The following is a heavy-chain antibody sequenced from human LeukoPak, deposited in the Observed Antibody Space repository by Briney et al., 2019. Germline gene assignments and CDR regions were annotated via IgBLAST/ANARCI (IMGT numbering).Heavy chain of an antibody. CDR1: GFTFSSYG. CDR3: AREGRYCSSTSCYFDY. V-gene: IGHV3-33*01. Sequence: GRSLRLSCAASGFTFSSYGMHWVRQAPGKWLEWVAVIWYEGSNKYYADCVKGRFSISGENSKNTLYLKMNGLRAEETAVHYCAREGRYCSSTSCYFDYWGQGTLVTVSS. J-gene: IGHJ4*02. CDR2: IWYEGSNK. D-gene: IGHD2-2*01.